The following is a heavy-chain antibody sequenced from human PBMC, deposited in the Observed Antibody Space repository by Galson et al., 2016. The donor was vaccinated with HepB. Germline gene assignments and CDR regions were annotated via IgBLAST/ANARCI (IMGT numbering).Heavy chain of an antibody. Sequence: GKGLEWIGTIYYGGSSYYNPSLKSRVTMSVDTSKDRFSLNLNSVTAADTAVYYCARVRGGDSDFDYWGLGTLVIVSS. CDR3: ARVRGGDSDFDY. V-gene: IGHV4-39*07. CDR2: IYYGGSS. D-gene: IGHD2-21*02. J-gene: IGHJ4*01.